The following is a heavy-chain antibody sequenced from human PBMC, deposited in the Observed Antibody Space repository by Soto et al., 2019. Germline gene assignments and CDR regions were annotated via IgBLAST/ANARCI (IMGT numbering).Heavy chain of an antibody. J-gene: IGHJ4*02. V-gene: IGHV3-30*18. CDR1: GLTFSSYG. Sequence: GGSLRLSCAASGLTFSSYGMHWVRQAPGKGLEWVAAISHDAITKLYADSVKGRFTVSRDNSRNTVYLHMNSLKAEDTAVYYCAKDSPVNDYWGQGTLVTVSS. D-gene: IGHD3-16*02. CDR3: AKDSPVNDY. CDR2: ISHDAITK.